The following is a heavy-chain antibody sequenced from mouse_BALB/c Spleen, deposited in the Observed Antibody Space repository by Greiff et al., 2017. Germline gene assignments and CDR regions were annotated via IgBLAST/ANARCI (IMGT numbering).Heavy chain of an antibody. D-gene: IGHD2-10*01. CDR3: ARLLLWGSSYDAMDY. J-gene: IGHJ4*01. V-gene: IGHV1S29*02. Sequence: EVQLQQSGPELVKPGASVKISCKASGYTFTDYNMHWVKQSHGKSLEWIGYIYPYNGGTGYNQKFKSKATLTVDNSSSTAYMELRSLTSEDSAVYYCARLLLWGSSYDAMDYWGQGTSVTVSS. CDR2: IYPYNGGT. CDR1: GYTFTDYN.